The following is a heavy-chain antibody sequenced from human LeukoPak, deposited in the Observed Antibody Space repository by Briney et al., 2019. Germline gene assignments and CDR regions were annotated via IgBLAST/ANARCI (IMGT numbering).Heavy chain of an antibody. CDR3: ARWYSSGYQADY. V-gene: IGHV1-2*02. J-gene: IGHJ4*02. CDR2: INPNSGGT. D-gene: IGHD3-22*01. CDR1: GYTFTGYY. Sequence: ASVKVSCKASGYTFTGYYMHWVRQAPGQGLEWMGWINPNSGGTNYAQKFQGRVTMTRDTSISTAYMELSRLRSDDTVVYYCARWYSSGYQADYWGQGTLVTVSS.